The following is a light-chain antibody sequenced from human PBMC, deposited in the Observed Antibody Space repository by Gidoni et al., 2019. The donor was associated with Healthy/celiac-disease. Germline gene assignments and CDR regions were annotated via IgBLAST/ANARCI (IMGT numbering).Light chain of an antibody. V-gene: IGKV3-20*01. CDR3: QQYGSSLGYT. J-gene: IGKJ2*01. Sequence: EIVLTQSPGTLSLSPGERATLSCRASQSVSSSYVAWYQQKPGQAPRLLIYGASSRATGIPDRFSGSGSGTDFTLTISRLEPEDFAVYYCQQYGSSLGYTFGQGTKLEIK. CDR2: GAS. CDR1: QSVSSSY.